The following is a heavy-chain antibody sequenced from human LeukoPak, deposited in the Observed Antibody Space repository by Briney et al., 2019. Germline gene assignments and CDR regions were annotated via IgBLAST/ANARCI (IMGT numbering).Heavy chain of an antibody. J-gene: IGHJ1*01. Sequence: GGSLRLSCAASGFTFSNYAVSWIRQAPGKGLKWVSVISGSGSSIYYTDSVKGRFTISRDNSKNTLYLQMNSLRAEDTAVYYCAMGAISWSGYSFPKIFQHWGRGTLVTVSS. CDR2: ISGSGSSI. CDR1: GFTFSNYA. V-gene: IGHV3-23*01. CDR3: AMGAISWSGYSFPKIFQH. D-gene: IGHD3-3*01.